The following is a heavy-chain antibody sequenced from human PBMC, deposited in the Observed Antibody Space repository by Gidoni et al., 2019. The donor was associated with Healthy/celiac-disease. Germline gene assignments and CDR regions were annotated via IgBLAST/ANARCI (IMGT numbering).Heavy chain of an antibody. J-gene: IGHJ4*02. V-gene: IGHV4-34*01. CDR1: GGSFSGYY. CDR3: ARGFKDTARDYFDY. Sequence: QVQLQQWGAGLLKPSETLSLTCAVYGGSFSGYYWSWIRQPPGKGLEWIGEINHSGSTNYNPSLKSRVTISVDTSKNQFSLKLSSVTAADTAVYYCARGFKDTARDYFDYWGQGTLVTVSS. CDR2: INHSGST. D-gene: IGHD5-18*01.